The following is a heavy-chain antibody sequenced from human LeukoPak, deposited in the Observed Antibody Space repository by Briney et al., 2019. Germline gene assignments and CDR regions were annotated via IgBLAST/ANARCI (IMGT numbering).Heavy chain of an antibody. CDR3: ARVYDNLTGYGNWFDP. CDR1: GYTVTSYG. J-gene: IGHJ5*02. V-gene: IGHV1-18*01. Sequence: ASVKVSCKASGYTVTSYGFSWVGQARRPPLAWMGWISEYNGNTHYAQKFQGRFIMTTDTSTRTAYMELRSLRSDDTAVYYCARVYDNLTGYGNWFDPWGQGTLVTVSS. D-gene: IGHD3-9*01. CDR2: ISEYNGNT.